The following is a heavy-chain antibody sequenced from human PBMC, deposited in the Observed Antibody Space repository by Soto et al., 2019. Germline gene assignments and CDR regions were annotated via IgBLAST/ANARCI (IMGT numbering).Heavy chain of an antibody. CDR3: AKDRKAGVYYYYGMDV. D-gene: IGHD6-13*01. V-gene: IGHV3-9*01. CDR1: GFTFDDYA. CDR2: ISWNSGSI. Sequence: EVQLVESGGGLVQPGRSLRLSCAASGFTFDDYAMHWVRQAPGKGLEWVSGISWNSGSINYADSVKGRFTISRDNAKNSLYLQINSLRAEDTALYYCAKDRKAGVYYYYGMDVWGQGTTVTVSS. J-gene: IGHJ6*02.